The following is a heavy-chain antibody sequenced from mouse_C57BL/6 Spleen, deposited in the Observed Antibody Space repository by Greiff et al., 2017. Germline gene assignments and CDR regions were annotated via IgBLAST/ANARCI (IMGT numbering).Heavy chain of an antibody. Sequence: QVQLQQSGPGLVAPSQSLSITCTVSGFSLTSYGVDWVRQSPGKGLEWLGVIWGVGSTNYNSALKSRLSISKDNSKSQVFLKMNSLQTDDTAMYYCATALTGTFAYWGQGTLVTVSA. CDR1: GFSLTSYG. V-gene: IGHV2-6*01. CDR3: ATALTGTFAY. CDR2: IWGVGST. D-gene: IGHD4-1*01. J-gene: IGHJ3*01.